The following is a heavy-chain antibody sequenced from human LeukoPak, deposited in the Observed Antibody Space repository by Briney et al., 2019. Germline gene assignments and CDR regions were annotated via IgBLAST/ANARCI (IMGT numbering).Heavy chain of an antibody. CDR1: GFTFSSYA. J-gene: IGHJ5*02. V-gene: IGHV3-23*01. D-gene: IGHD6-19*01. CDR2: ISGSGGST. Sequence: GGSLRLSCAASGFTFSSYAMSWVRQAPGKGLEWVSAISGSGGSTYYADSVKGRFTISRDNSKNTLYLQMNSLRAEDTAVYYCAKAQGSSGSRGWFDPWGQGTLVTVSS. CDR3: AKAQGSSGSRGWFDP.